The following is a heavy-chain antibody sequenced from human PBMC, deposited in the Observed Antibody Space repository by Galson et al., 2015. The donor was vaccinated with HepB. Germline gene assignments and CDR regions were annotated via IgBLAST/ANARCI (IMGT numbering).Heavy chain of an antibody. CDR1: GFTFSSYS. Sequence: SLRLSCAASGFTFSSYSMNWVRQAPGKGLEWVSSISSSSSYIYYADSVKGRFTISRDNAKNSLYLQMNSLRAEDTAVYYCARDWAVAGPHGSDYFDYWGQGTLVTVSS. J-gene: IGHJ4*02. D-gene: IGHD6-19*01. CDR2: ISSSSSYI. CDR3: ARDWAVAGPHGSDYFDY. V-gene: IGHV3-21*01.